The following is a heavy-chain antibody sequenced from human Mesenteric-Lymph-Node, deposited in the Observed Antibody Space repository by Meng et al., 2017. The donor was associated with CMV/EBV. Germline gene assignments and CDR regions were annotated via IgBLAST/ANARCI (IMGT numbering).Heavy chain of an antibody. J-gene: IGHJ4*02. CDR2: ISWDGATT. CDR1: GFIFEDYG. V-gene: IGHV3-43D*03. D-gene: IGHD6-19*01. Sequence: GESLKISCAASGFIFEDYGMHWVRQAPGRGLEWVARISWDGATTRHVDSVKGRFTISRDNSKNSLFLQMSSLKIEDTALYYCATSPNPGYSSAWYIEDWGQGTLVTVSS. CDR3: ATSPNPGYSSAWYIED.